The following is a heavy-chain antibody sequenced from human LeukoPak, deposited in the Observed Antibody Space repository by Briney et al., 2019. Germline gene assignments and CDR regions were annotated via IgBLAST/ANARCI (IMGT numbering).Heavy chain of an antibody. V-gene: IGHV3-48*01. CDR3: TRELAS. CDR2: ISSTSDTI. Sequence: GGSLRLSCATSGFIFSNYRMNWVRQAPGKGLEWVSYISSTSDTIYYVDSVKGRFTISRDNAKNSLYLQMNSLRVDDTAVYYCTRELASWGQGTLVTVSS. CDR1: GFIFSNYR. J-gene: IGHJ5*02.